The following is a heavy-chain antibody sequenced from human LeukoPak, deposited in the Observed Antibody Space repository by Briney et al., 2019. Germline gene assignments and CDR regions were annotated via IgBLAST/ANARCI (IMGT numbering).Heavy chain of an antibody. Sequence: GGSLRLSCAASGFTFSSYGMSWVRQAPGKGLEWVSGISGNSGTTYYADSVKGRFTISRDNSKNTLYLQMNSLRAEDTAVYYCAELGITMIGGVWGKGTTVTISS. CDR1: GFTFSSYG. V-gene: IGHV3-23*01. J-gene: IGHJ6*04. CDR2: ISGNSGTT. CDR3: AELGITMIGGV. D-gene: IGHD3-10*02.